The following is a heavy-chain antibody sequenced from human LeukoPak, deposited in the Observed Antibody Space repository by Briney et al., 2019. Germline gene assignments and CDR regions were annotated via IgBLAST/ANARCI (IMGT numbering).Heavy chain of an antibody. Sequence: PGRSLRLSCAASGFTFDDYAMHWVWQAPGKGLEWVSGISWNSGSIGYADSVKGRFTISRDNAKNSLYLQMNSLRAEDTALYYCAKGGGSYLNNWFDPWGQGTLVTVSS. V-gene: IGHV3-9*01. CDR1: GFTFDDYA. J-gene: IGHJ5*02. CDR2: ISWNSGSI. CDR3: AKGGGSYLNNWFDP. D-gene: IGHD1-26*01.